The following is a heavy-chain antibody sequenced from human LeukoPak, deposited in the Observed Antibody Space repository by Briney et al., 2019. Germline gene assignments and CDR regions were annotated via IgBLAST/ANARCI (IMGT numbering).Heavy chain of an antibody. CDR1: GFSLSTSGVG. J-gene: IGHJ4*02. CDR3: VLRRIYSPFYY. Sequence: SGPTLVNPTQTLTLTCTFSGFSLSTSGVGVGWVRQPPGKALEWLALIYWDDDKRYNSSLKSRLTITKDTSKNQVVLTMTNVDPVDTATYYCVLRRIYSPFYYWGQGALVTVSS. V-gene: IGHV2-5*02. D-gene: IGHD4-11*01. CDR2: IYWDDDK.